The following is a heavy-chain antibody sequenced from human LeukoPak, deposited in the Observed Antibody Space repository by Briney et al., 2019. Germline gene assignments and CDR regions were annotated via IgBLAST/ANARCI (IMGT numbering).Heavy chain of an antibody. J-gene: IGHJ5*02. CDR3: ARDDCSSISCYHNWFDP. CDR2: IKEDGSEK. D-gene: IGHD2-2*01. V-gene: IGHV3-7*01. Sequence: GGSLRLSCAASRFTFSTRWMNWVRQAPGKGLEGVAIIKEDGSEKYYVDSVKGRFTISRDNAKNSLYLQMNSLRAEDTAVYYCARDDCSSISCYHNWFDPWGQGTLVTVSS. CDR1: RFTFSTRW.